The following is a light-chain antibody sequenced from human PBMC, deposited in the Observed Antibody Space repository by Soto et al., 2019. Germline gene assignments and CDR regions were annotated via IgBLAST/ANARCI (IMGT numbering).Light chain of an antibody. J-gene: IGLJ1*01. CDR3: SSYTSINSYV. CDR2: YVS. Sequence: QSVLTQPASVSGSPGQSITISRTGTSSDVGGYNYVSWYQQHPGKAPKLMIYYVSHRPSGVSNRFSGSKSGNTASLTISGLQAEDEADYYCSSYTSINSYVFGTGTKVTVL. V-gene: IGLV2-14*03. CDR1: SSDVGGYNY.